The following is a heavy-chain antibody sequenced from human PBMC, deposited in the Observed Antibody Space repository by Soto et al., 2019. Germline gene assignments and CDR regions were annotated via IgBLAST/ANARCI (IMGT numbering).Heavy chain of an antibody. Sequence: GGSQRLSCAASGFTFSRYWMHWVRQAPGKGLVWVSRINPDGSDTDYVDSVKGRFTISRDNAKNTVYLQMNSLRAEDTAVFYCGRGGSDSPMAPGYWGQGTLVTVSS. J-gene: IGHJ4*02. CDR3: GRGGSDSPMAPGY. CDR1: GFTFSRYW. V-gene: IGHV3-74*01. D-gene: IGHD2-21*01. CDR2: INPDGSDT.